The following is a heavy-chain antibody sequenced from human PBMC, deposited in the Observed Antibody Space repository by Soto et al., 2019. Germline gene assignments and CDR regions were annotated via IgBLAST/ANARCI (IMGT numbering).Heavy chain of an antibody. V-gene: IGHV4-31*03. J-gene: IGHJ4*02. CDR2: IFYSGST. Sequence: QVQLQESGPGLVKPSQTLSLTCSVSGGSISSGDYYWSWVRQHPGKGLEWIGYIFYSGSTYYNPSQKSRVTISVDTSKTQFSLKLSSVTAADTAVYYCARGGSGDIVVVAAIDYWGQGTLVTVSS. D-gene: IGHD2-15*01. CDR3: ARGGSGDIVVVAAIDY. CDR1: GGSISSGDYY.